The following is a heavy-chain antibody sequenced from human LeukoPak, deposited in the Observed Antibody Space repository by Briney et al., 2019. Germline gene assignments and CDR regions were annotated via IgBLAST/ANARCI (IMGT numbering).Heavy chain of an antibody. D-gene: IGHD3-22*01. CDR2: ISYDGSNK. J-gene: IGHJ4*02. Sequence: PGRSLRLSCAASRFTFTSYAMHWVRQAPGKGLKWVAVISYDGSNKYYADSVKGRFTISRDNSKNTLYLQMNSLRAEDTAVYYCASNYCDSSGYYWGFDHWGQGTLGTVSS. V-gene: IGHV3-30-3*01. CDR1: RFTFTSYA. CDR3: ASNYCDSSGYYWGFDH.